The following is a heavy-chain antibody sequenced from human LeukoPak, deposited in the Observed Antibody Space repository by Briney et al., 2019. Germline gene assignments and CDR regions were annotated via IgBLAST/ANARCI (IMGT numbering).Heavy chain of an antibody. J-gene: IGHJ6*03. Sequence: PSETLSLTCTVSGGSISSYYWSWIRQPPGKGLEWIGYIYYSGSTNYNPSLKSRVTISVDMSKNQFSLKLSSVTAADTAVYYCARVVWNYYMDVWGKGTTVTVSS. D-gene: IGHD3-16*01. CDR1: GGSISSYY. CDR3: ARVVWNYYMDV. CDR2: IYYSGST. V-gene: IGHV4-59*01.